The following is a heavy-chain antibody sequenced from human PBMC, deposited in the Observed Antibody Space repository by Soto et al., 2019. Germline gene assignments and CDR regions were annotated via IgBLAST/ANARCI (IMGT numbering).Heavy chain of an antibody. CDR2: IYYSGST. Sequence: PSETLSLTCTVSGGSISSYYWSWIRQPPGKGLEWIGYIYYSGSTNYNPSLKSRVTISVDTSKNQFSLKLSSVTAADTAVYYCARLPPYGSGSYFYYFDYWGQGNLVTVSS. D-gene: IGHD3-10*01. V-gene: IGHV4-59*01. J-gene: IGHJ4*02. CDR3: ARLPPYGSGSYFYYFDY. CDR1: GGSISSYY.